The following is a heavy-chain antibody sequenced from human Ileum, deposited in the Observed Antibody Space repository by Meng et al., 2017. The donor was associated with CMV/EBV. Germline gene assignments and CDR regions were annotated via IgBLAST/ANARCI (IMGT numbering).Heavy chain of an antibody. CDR1: GGSISSSPSY. D-gene: IGHD4-17*01. J-gene: IGHJ4*02. Sequence: SETLSLTCSVSGGSISSSPSYRDWIRQPPGKGLEWMTIISYSGSTFYNPSLGSRDTTSVDTSKNNFFLKLSSVTAADTAMYYCARRDYHYYFDYWGQGILVTVSS. V-gene: IGHV4-39*02. CDR3: ARRDYHYYFDY. CDR2: ISYSGST.